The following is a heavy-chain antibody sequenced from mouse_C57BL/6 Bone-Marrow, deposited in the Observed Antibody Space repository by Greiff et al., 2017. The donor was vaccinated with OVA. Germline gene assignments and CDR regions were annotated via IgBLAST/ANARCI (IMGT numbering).Heavy chain of an antibody. Sequence: DVKLQESGPGLVKPSQSLSLTCSVTGYSITSGYYWNWIRQFPGNKLEWMGYISYDGSNNYNPSLKNRISITRDTSKNQFFLKLNSVTTEDTATYDCARGGYGSKFAYWGQGTLVTVSA. CDR1: GYSITSGYY. CDR2: ISYDGSN. V-gene: IGHV3-6*01. J-gene: IGHJ3*01. CDR3: ARGGYGSKFAY. D-gene: IGHD1-1*01.